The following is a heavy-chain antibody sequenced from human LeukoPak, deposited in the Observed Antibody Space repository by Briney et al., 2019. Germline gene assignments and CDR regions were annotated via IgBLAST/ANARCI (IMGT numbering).Heavy chain of an antibody. CDR2: VNPNSGGT. D-gene: IGHD3-9*01. CDR1: GYTFTGYH. V-gene: IGHV1-2*02. J-gene: IGHJ4*02. CDR3: ARGGPYDILTGSLDY. Sequence: GASVKVSCKASGYTFTGYHMHWVRQAPGQGLEWMGWVNPNSGGTNYAQKFQGRVTMTRDTSISTAYMELSRLRSDDTAVYYCARGGPYDILTGSLDYWNQGTLVTVSS.